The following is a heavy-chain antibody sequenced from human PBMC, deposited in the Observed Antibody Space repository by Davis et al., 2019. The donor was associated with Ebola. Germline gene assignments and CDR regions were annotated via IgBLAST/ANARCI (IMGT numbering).Heavy chain of an antibody. CDR1: GGTYSSYA. D-gene: IGHD1-26*01. J-gene: IGHJ3*02. CDR2: IIPFFDTA. CDR3: ARTSIVGTTTTASDI. Sequence: SVKVSCKASGGTYSSYAISWVRQAPGQGLEWVGGIIPFFDTANYAQKFQGRVTMTTDTSTGTAYLDLRSLRSDDTAVYFCARTSIVGTTTTASDIWVQGTLVTVSS. V-gene: IGHV1-69*05.